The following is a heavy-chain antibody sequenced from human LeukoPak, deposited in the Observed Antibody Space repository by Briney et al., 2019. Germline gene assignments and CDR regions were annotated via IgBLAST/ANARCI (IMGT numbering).Heavy chain of an antibody. V-gene: IGHV3-66*02. Sequence: GGSLRLSCAASGFTVSSNYMSWVRQAPGKGLEWVSVIYSGGSTYYADSVKGRFTISRDNSKNTLYLQMNSLRAEDTAVYYCARGGLGYCSSTSCYAFDPWGQGTLVTVPS. D-gene: IGHD2-2*01. CDR1: GFTVSSNY. CDR2: IYSGGST. J-gene: IGHJ5*02. CDR3: ARGGLGYCSSTSCYAFDP.